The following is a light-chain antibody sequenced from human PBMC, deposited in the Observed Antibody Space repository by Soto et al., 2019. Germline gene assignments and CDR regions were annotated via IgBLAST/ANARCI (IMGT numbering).Light chain of an antibody. CDR1: QAVSSTY. CDR3: RQCGNSWWT. CDR2: GAS. V-gene: IGKV3-20*01. Sequence: EVVLTQSPNTLSLSPGESATLSCRASQAVSSTYLVWYQQKPGLAPRLLIYGASSRAPGISDRFSGSGSGTDFTLTISRLEPEDFAVYYCRQCGNSWWTFGEGTKV. J-gene: IGKJ1*01.